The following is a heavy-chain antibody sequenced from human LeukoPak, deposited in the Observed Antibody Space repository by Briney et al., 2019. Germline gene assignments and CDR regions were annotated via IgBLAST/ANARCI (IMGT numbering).Heavy chain of an antibody. Sequence: GASVKVSCKASGYTFTTYGINWVRQAPGQGLEWMGGIIPIFGTANYAQKFQGRVTITADESTSTAYMELSSLRSEDTAVYYCASTTGGSGNYYYYYYMDVWGKGTTVTVSS. CDR2: IIPIFGTA. V-gene: IGHV1-69*13. D-gene: IGHD1-1*01. CDR3: ASTTGGSGNYYYYYYMDV. J-gene: IGHJ6*03. CDR1: GYTFTTYG.